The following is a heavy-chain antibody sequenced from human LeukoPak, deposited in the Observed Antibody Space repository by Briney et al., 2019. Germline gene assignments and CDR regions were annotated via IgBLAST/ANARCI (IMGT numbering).Heavy chain of an antibody. J-gene: IGHJ5*02. CDR3: ASRYYYDSSGRTNWFDP. Sequence: SETLSLTCAVSGYSITSSSWWGWIRQPPGKGLEWIGYIYHSGSTNYNPSLKSRVTISVDTSKNQFSLKLSSVTAADTAVYYCASRYYYDSSGRTNWFDPWGQGTLVTVSS. V-gene: IGHV4-28*01. D-gene: IGHD3-22*01. CDR2: IYHSGST. CDR1: GYSITSSSW.